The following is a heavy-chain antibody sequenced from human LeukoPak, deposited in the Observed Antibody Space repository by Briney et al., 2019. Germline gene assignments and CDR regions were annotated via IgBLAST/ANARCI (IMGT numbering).Heavy chain of an antibody. V-gene: IGHV1-46*01. CDR2: INPSGGST. J-gene: IGHJ4*02. CDR3: ARGFGYYDSSGLYYFDY. Sequence: ASVKVSCKASGYTFTSYYMHWVRQAPGQGLEWMGIINPSGGSTSYAQKFQGRVTMTRDTSTSTVYMELSSLRSEDTAVYYCARGFGYYDSSGLYYFDYWGQGTLVTVSS. D-gene: IGHD3-22*01. CDR1: GYTFTSYY.